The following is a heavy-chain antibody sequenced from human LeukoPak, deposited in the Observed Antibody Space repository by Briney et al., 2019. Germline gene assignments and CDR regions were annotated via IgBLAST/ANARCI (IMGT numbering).Heavy chain of an antibody. J-gene: IGHJ3*01. D-gene: IGHD1-26*01. Sequence: SETLSLTCNVSGGSITTSSYYWGWIRQPPGKGLEWIGSIYYSGTTYYNPSLKSRLTISINTSKNQFSLKLSSVTAADTAVYYCARPPTLYSNSYYSYDVWGQGTMVTVSS. CDR1: GGSITTSSYY. CDR2: IYYSGTT. V-gene: IGHV4-39*01. CDR3: ARPPTLYSNSYYSYDV.